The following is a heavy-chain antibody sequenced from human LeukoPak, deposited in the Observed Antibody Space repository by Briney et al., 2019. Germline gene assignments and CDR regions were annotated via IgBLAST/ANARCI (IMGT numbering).Heavy chain of an antibody. D-gene: IGHD2-8*01. V-gene: IGHV1-8*01. CDR3: ARGYCTNGVCYPPTY. CDR2: MNPNSGNT. CDR1: GYTFTSYD. J-gene: IGHJ4*02. Sequence: ASVKVSCKASGYTFTSYDINWVRQATGQGLEWMGWMNPNSGNTGYAQKFQGRVTMTRNTSISTAYMELSSLRSEDTAVYCCARGYCTNGVCYPPTYWGQGTLVTVSS.